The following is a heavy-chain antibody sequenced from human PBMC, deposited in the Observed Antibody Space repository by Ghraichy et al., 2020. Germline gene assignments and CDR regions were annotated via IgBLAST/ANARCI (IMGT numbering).Heavy chain of an antibody. CDR3: ARDRRPSAITTADL. V-gene: IGHV3-30*03. Sequence: GGSLRLSCAASESTLNGYAVHWVRQAPGKGLEWVAFISYDGSDKFYADSVKGRFTISRDNSKNAVYLQMNSLRADDTALFYCARDRRPSAITTADLWGQGTLVTVSS. CDR1: ESTLNGYA. D-gene: IGHD4-11*01. CDR2: ISYDGSDK. J-gene: IGHJ5*02.